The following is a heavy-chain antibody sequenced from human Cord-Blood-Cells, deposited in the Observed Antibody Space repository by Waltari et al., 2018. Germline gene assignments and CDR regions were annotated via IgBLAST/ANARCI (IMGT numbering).Heavy chain of an antibody. CDR2: IYYSGST. CDR1: GGSISSSSYY. Sequence: QLQLQESGPGLVKPSETLSLTCTVSGGSISSSSYYWGWIRQPPGKGLEWIGRIYYSGSTYYNPSPKSRVTISVDTSKNQFSLKLSSVTAADTAVYYCARHSVTVTSWFDPWGQGTLVTVSS. D-gene: IGHD4-4*01. J-gene: IGHJ5*02. V-gene: IGHV4-39*01. CDR3: ARHSVTVTSWFDP.